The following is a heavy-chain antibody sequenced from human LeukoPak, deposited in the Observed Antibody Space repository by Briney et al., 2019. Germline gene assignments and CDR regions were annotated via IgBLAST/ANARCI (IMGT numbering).Heavy chain of an antibody. D-gene: IGHD6-19*01. V-gene: IGHV4-39*01. CDR2: IYYSGST. Sequence: SETLSLTCTVSGGSISSSSYYWGWIRQPPGKGLEWIGSIYYSGSTYYNPSLKSRVTISVDTSKNQFSLKLSSVTAADTAVYYCASSSSYAFDIWGQGTMVTVSS. CDR1: GGSISSSSYY. J-gene: IGHJ3*02. CDR3: ASSSSYAFDI.